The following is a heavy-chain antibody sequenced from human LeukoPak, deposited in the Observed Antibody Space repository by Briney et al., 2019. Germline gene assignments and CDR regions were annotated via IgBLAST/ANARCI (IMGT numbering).Heavy chain of an antibody. CDR2: ISVSAGST. Sequence: GGSLRLSCAASGFTFSTYAMSWVRQAPGKGLEWVSAISVSAGSTYYADSVKGRFTISRDNAKNSLYLQMNSLRAEDTAVYFCAREWITGAGTFDYWGQGTLVTVSS. D-gene: IGHD6-13*01. CDR3: AREWITGAGTFDY. CDR1: GFTFSTYA. V-gene: IGHV3-23*01. J-gene: IGHJ4*02.